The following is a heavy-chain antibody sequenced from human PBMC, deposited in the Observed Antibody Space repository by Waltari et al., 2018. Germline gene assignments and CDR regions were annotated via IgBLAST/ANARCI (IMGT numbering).Heavy chain of an antibody. D-gene: IGHD3-16*01. V-gene: IGHV4-38-2*02. Sequence: QVQLQESGPGLVKPSETLSLTCAVSGYSISSVYYWGWLRQPPGKGREWIGSIYHSGSTYYNPSLKSRVTISVDTSKNQFSLKLSSVTAADTAVYYCARDLVGLGHDYDYWGQGTLVTVSS. CDR2: IYHSGST. J-gene: IGHJ4*02. CDR1: GYSISSVYY. CDR3: ARDLVGLGHDYDY.